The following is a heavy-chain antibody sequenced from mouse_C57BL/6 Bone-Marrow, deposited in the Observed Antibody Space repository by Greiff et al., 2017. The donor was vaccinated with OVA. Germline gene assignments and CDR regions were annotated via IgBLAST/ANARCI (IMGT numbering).Heavy chain of an antibody. CDR3: TTGMVKAFGY. Sequence: EVKLQESGAELVRPGASVKLSCTASGFNIKDYYMHWVKQRPEQGLEWIGRIDPEDGDTEYAPKFQGKATMTADKSSNAAYLQHSRLTSEDTAVYYGTTGMVKAFGYWGQGTTLTVSS. V-gene: IGHV14-1*01. J-gene: IGHJ2*01. D-gene: IGHD2-2*01. CDR2: IDPEDGDT. CDR1: GFNIKDYY.